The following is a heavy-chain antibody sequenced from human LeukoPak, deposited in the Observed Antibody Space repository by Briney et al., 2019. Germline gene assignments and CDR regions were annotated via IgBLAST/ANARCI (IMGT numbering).Heavy chain of an antibody. V-gene: IGHV4-4*07. CDR3: ARDKRDSSGYYYEGAFDI. CDR1: GGSISSYY. Sequence: SETLSLTCTVSGGSISSYYWSWIRQPAGKGLEWIGRIYTSGSTNYNPSLKSRVTMSVDTSKNQFSLKLSSVTAADTAVYYCARDKRDSSGYYYEGAFDIWGQGTMVTVSS. J-gene: IGHJ3*02. D-gene: IGHD3-22*01. CDR2: IYTSGST.